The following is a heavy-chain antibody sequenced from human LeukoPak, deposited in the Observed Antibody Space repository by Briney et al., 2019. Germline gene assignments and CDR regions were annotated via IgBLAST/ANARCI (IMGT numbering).Heavy chain of an antibody. CDR1: GFTFSDYY. V-gene: IGHV3-11*01. J-gene: IGHJ6*03. CDR2: ISSSGSTI. D-gene: IGHD2-2*01. Sequence: GGSLRLSCAASGFTFSDYYMSWIRQAPGKGLEWVSYISSSGSTIYYADSVKGRFTISRDNAKNSLYLQMNSLRAEDTAVYYCVRGLRGIVVVPGYYYMDVWGKGTTVTVSS. CDR3: VRGLRGIVVVPGYYYMDV.